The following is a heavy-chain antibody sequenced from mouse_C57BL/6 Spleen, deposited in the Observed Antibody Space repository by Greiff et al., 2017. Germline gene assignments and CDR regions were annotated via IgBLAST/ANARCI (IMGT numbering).Heavy chain of an antibody. J-gene: IGHJ2*01. CDR2: INPGRGGT. V-gene: IGHV1-54*01. Sequence: VQLQQSGAELVRPGTSVKVSCKASGYAFTNYLIEWVKQRPGQGLEWIGVINPGRGGTNYNEKFKGKATLTADKSSSTAYMQLSSLTSEDSAVCFCARQGGYYYFDYWGQGTTLTVSS. CDR1: GYAFTNYL. CDR3: ARQGGYYYFDY. D-gene: IGHD2-14*01.